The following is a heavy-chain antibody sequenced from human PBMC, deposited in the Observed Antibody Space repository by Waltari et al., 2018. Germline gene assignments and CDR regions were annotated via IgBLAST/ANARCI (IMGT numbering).Heavy chain of an antibody. V-gene: IGHV4-39*02. CDR2: LSYTGAT. J-gene: IGHJ3*01. Sequence: GGTPHPPGQGLEWMGTLSYTGATYSSPSLQSRVTISRDTSKNHLSLTLGSVTAADTAVYYCATYIGASVGTAAFDVWGQGTMVTVSS. D-gene: IGHD5-12*01. CDR3: ATYIGASVGTAAFDV.